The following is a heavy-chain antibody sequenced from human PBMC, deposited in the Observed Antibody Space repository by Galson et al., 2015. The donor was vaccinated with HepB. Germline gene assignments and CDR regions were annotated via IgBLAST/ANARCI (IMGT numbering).Heavy chain of an antibody. CDR1: GFTFSSYA. D-gene: IGHD1-26*01. CDR2: ISGSGGNT. V-gene: IGHV3-23*01. CDR3: AKGGYYDNRPFDY. Sequence: SLRHSCAASGFTFSSYAMSWARQAPGKGLEWVSVISGSGGNTYYADSVKGRFTISRDNSKNTLYLQMNSLRAEDTAVYYCAKGGYYDNRPFDYWGQGTLVTVSS. J-gene: IGHJ4*02.